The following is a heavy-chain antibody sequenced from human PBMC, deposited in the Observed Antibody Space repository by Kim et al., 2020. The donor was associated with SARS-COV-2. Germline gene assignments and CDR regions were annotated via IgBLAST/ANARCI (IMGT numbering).Heavy chain of an antibody. CDR2: IHGANGNT. J-gene: IGHJ4*02. Sequence: ASVKVSCKASGYIFTTYNIHWVRQAPGQRLEWMGWIHGANGNTKYSQKFRGRVSITRDTSASTAYMELSRLKSEDTAVYYCVRSGTGPAWGQGTLVTVSS. CDR3: VRSGTGPA. V-gene: IGHV1-3*01. CDR1: GYIFTTYN. D-gene: IGHD5-12*01.